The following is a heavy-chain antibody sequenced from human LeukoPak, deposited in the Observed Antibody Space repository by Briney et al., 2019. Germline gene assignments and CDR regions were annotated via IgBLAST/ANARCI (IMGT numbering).Heavy chain of an antibody. CDR2: ISYDGSNK. D-gene: IGHD5-12*01. J-gene: IGHJ4*02. Sequence: GGSLRLSCAASGFTFSSYAMHWVRQAPGKGLEWVAVISYDGSNKYYADSVKGRFTISRDNSKNTLYLQMNSLRAEDTAVYYCARDSPDIVATIVASNYFDYWGQGTLVTVSS. CDR3: ARDSPDIVATIVASNYFDY. V-gene: IGHV3-30*04. CDR1: GFTFSSYA.